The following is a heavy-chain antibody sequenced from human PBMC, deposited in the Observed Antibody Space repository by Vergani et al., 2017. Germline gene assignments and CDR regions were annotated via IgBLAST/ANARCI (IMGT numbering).Heavy chain of an antibody. V-gene: IGHV3-48*03. CDR3: ARDKDSSSWDYYYYYYMDV. CDR1: GFTFSSYE. J-gene: IGHJ6*03. CDR2: ISGSGGST. Sequence: EVQLLESGGGLVQPGGSLRLSCAASGFTFSSYEMNWVRQAPGKGLEWVSAISGSGGSTYYADSVKGRFTISRDNAKNSLYLQMNSLSAEDTAVYYCARDKDSSSWDYYYYYYMDVWGKGTTVTVSS. D-gene: IGHD6-13*01.